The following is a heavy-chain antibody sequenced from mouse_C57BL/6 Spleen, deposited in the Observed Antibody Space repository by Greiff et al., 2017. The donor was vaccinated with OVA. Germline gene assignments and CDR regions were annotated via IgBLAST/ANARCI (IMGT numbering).Heavy chain of an antibody. Sequence: QVQLQQPGAELVRPRSSVKLSCKASGYTFTSYWMHWVKQRPIQGLEWIGNIDTSDSETHYNQKFKDKATLTVDKSSSTAYMQLSSLTSEDSAVYYCARDYYGSSYYFDYWGQGTTLTVSS. D-gene: IGHD1-1*01. J-gene: IGHJ2*01. CDR2: IDTSDSET. CDR1: GYTFTSYW. CDR3: ARDYYGSSYYFDY. V-gene: IGHV1-52*01.